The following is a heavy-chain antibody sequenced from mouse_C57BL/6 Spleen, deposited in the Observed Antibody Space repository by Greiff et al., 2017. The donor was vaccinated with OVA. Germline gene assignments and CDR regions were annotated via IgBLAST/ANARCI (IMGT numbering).Heavy chain of an antibody. J-gene: IGHJ1*03. CDR2: IDPSDSET. V-gene: IGHV1-52*01. CDR1: GYTFTSYW. CDR3: ARSPLTTVVSYWYFDV. Sequence: QVQLQQPGAELVRPGSSVKLSCKASGYTFTSYWMHWVKQRPIQGLECIGNIDPSDSETHYNQKFKDKATLTVDKSSSTAYMQLSSLTSEDSAVYYCARSPLTTVVSYWYFDVWGTGTTVTVSS. D-gene: IGHD1-1*01.